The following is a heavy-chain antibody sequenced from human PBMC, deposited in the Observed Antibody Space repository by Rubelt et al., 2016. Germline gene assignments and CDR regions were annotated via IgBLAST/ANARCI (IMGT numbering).Heavy chain of an antibody. D-gene: IGHD6-6*01. J-gene: IGHJ4*02. CDR3: ATTIAIRPYYFDY. Sequence: QMQLVQSGAEVKKPGSSVKVSCKASGGTFSSYAISWVRQAPGQGLEWMGGIIPVFGTANYAQKFQGRITMTADESTSTAYMELSSLRSEDTAVYYCATTIAIRPYYFDYWGQGTLVTVSS. V-gene: IGHV1-69*01. CDR2: IIPVFGTA. CDR1: GGTFSSYA.